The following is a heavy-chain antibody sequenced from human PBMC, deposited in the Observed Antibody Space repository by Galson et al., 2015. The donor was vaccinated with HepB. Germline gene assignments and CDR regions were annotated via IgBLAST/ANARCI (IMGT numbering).Heavy chain of an antibody. CDR2: ISYDGSNK. CDR1: EFTFRTYG. D-gene: IGHD3-22*01. Sequence: SLRLSCAASEFTFRTYGMHWVRQAPGKGLEWVALISYDGSNKYYTESVKGRFTISRDNSRNTLYLQMNSLRAEDTAVYYCAKDLGDYDIISDYYFDFWGQGTLVTVSS. V-gene: IGHV3-30*18. J-gene: IGHJ4*02. CDR3: AKDLGDYDIISDYYFDF.